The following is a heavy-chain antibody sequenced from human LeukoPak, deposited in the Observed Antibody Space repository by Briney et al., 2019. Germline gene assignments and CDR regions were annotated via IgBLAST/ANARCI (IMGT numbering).Heavy chain of an antibody. D-gene: IGHD6-19*01. J-gene: IGHJ4*02. Sequence: GGSLRLSCAASGFTFSIYAIHWVRQAPGKGLEWVAIISYGGSHEYYADSVKGRFTISRDNSKNTVCLQMNSLGPEDTAVYYCARTSSGWMIDYWGQGALVTVSS. CDR2: ISYGGSHE. V-gene: IGHV3-30-3*01. CDR1: GFTFSIYA. CDR3: ARTSSGWMIDY.